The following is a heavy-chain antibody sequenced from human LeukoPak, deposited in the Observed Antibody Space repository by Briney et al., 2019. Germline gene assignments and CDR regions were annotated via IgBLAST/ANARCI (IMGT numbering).Heavy chain of an antibody. CDR2: ISPYNGNT. CDR1: GYTFTSFG. D-gene: IGHD3-10*01. J-gene: IGHJ5*02. V-gene: IGHV1-18*01. CDR3: ARDLHYYGSGSYSASPFDP. Sequence: ASVKVSCKASGYTFTSFGVNWVRQAPGQGLEWMGWISPYNGNTNYAQKFQGRGTMTTDTSTSTAYMELRSLRSDDTAVYFCARDLHYYGSGSYSASPFDPWGQGTLVTVSS.